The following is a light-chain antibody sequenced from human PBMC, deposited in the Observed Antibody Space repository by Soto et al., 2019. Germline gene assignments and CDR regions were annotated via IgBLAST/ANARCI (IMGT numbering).Light chain of an antibody. CDR2: DVS. Sequence: QSALTQPASVSGSPGQSITISCTGTSSDVGGYNYVSWYQQHPGKAPKLMIYDVSNRPSGVSNRFSGSKSGNTASLTISGLQAEDEADYYCSSYTSSSTXVVXXGGTKVTVL. CDR1: SSDVGGYNY. J-gene: IGLJ2*01. CDR3: SSYTSSSTXVV. V-gene: IGLV2-14*01.